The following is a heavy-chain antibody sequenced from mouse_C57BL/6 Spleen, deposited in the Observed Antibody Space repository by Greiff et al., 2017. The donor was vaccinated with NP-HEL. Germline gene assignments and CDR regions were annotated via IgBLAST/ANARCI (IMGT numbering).Heavy chain of an antibody. CDR2: ISDGGSYT. CDR1: GFTFSSYA. Sequence: EVKLMESGGGLVKPGGSLKLSCAASGFTFSSYAMSWVRQTPEKRLEWVATISDGGSYTYYPDNVKGRFTISRDNAKNNLYLQMSHLKSEDTAMYYCARDGGNYYFDYWGQGTTLTVSS. J-gene: IGHJ2*01. V-gene: IGHV5-4*01. CDR3: ARDGGNYYFDY. D-gene: IGHD2-1*01.